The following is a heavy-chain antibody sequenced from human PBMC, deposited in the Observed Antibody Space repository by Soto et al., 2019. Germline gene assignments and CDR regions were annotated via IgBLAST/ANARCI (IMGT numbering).Heavy chain of an antibody. D-gene: IGHD1-26*01. CDR2: INPKTGDT. CDR3: ARSSGSYSYYGMDV. V-gene: IGHV1-2*02. Sequence: QVQLAQSGAEVKKPGASVKFSCKASGYTLTDYYIHWVRQAPGRGLEWMGWINPKTGDTYSAQNFQGRVTTTRDTSIDTGYMELSRLQSDDPAVYYCARSSGSYSYYGMDVWGQGTTLTVSS. CDR1: GYTLTDYY. J-gene: IGHJ6*02.